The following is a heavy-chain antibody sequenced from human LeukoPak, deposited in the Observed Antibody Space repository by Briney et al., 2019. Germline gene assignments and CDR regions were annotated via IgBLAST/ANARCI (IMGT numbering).Heavy chain of an antibody. D-gene: IGHD2-2*01. J-gene: IGHJ4*02. CDR3: ARIQSSASPFDY. V-gene: IGHV4-59*01. CDR1: GGSISSSY. CDR2: IFYSGTT. Sequence: PSETLSLTCTVSGGSISSSYWSWIRQPPGRRLEWIGYIFYSGTTTYNPSLESRVTISFDTSKNQFSLRLSSVTAAGMAVYYCARIQSSASPFDYWGQGTLVTVSS.